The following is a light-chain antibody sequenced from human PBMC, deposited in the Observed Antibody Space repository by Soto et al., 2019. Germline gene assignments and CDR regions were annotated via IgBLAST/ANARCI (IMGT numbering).Light chain of an antibody. V-gene: IGKV3-20*01. J-gene: IGKJ2*01. CDR2: GAS. CDR1: QSVSSSY. Sequence: EIVLTQSPGTLSLSPGERATLSCRASQSVSSSYLAWYQQKPGQAPRLLMYGASSRATGIPDRFSGSGSGTDFTLTISRLEPEDFAVYYCQQYGSSPTYTFGQGTTLEIK. CDR3: QQYGSSPTYT.